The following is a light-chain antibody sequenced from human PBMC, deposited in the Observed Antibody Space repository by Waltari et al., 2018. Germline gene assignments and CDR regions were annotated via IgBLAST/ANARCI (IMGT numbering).Light chain of an antibody. Sequence: DVQMTQSPSTMSAFLGDRVTIPCRASQSISNWLAWYQQKPGRAPTLLIYKASNLHSGVPSRFSGSGSGTDFTLTINSLQPDDFATYYCQQYNNYYTFGQGTKLEIK. CDR1: QSISNW. CDR2: KAS. J-gene: IGKJ2*01. V-gene: IGKV1-5*03. CDR3: QQYNNYYT.